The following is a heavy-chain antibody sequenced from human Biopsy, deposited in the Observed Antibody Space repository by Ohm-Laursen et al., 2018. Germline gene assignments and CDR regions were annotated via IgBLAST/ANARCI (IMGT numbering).Heavy chain of an antibody. CDR2: INPSGSTT. D-gene: IGHD6-19*01. J-gene: IGHJ4*02. V-gene: IGHV1-46*01. CDR1: GYSFTSYY. CDR3: ARNTGWYGDLYYFDY. Sequence: SVKASCKASGYSFTSYYMHWVRQAPGQGLEWMGMINPSGSTTSYPQIFQGRVTMTRDTSKSTVYMELSSLRSADTAVYFCARNTGWYGDLYYFDYWGQGTLVTVSS.